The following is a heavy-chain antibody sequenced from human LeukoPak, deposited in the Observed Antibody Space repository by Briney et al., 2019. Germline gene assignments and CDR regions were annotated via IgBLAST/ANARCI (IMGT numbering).Heavy chain of an antibody. Sequence: TGGSLRLSCAASGFTFSGHWMSWVRQAPGKGLEWVANINQGGSDKYYVDSVKGRFTISRDNANNLLYLQMNSLRGEYTAVYYCTRDRSRAEDDWGQGTLVTVSS. V-gene: IGHV3-7*01. CDR3: TRDRSRAEDD. D-gene: IGHD1-14*01. J-gene: IGHJ4*02. CDR2: INQGGSDK. CDR1: GFTFSGHW.